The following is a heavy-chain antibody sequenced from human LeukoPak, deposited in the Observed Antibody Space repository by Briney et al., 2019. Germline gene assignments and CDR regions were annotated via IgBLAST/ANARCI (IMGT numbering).Heavy chain of an antibody. V-gene: IGHV4-59*01. J-gene: IGHJ6*02. D-gene: IGHD3-3*01. CDR1: SGSISTYY. CDR3: ARDQGEYDFWSGYYSRNYYGMDV. Sequence: SETLSLTCTVSSGSISTYYWSWIRQPPGKGLEWIGYIYYSGSTNYNPSLKSRVTISVDTSKNQFSLKLSSVTAADTAVYYCARDQGEYDFWSGYYSRNYYGMDVWGQGTTVTVSS. CDR2: IYYSGST.